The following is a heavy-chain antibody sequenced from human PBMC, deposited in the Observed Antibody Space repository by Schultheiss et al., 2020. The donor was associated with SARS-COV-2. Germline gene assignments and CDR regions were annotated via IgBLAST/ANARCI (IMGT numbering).Heavy chain of an antibody. CDR1: GGSISSSSYY. V-gene: IGHV4-39*07. J-gene: IGHJ5*02. Sequence: GSLRLSCTVSGGSISSSSYYWGWIRQPPGKGLEWIGSIYYSGSTYYNPSLKSRVTISVDTSKNQFSLKLSSVTAADTAVYYCARAVGQLWLPANWFDPWGQGTLVTVSS. CDR3: ARAVGQLWLPANWFDP. D-gene: IGHD5-18*01. CDR2: IYYSGST.